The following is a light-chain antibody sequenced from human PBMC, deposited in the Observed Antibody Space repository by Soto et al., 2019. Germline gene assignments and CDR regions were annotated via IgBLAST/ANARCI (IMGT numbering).Light chain of an antibody. CDR3: QVWDGRSFQGV. Sequence: SYELTQPPSVSVAPGQTASIACGGDSIGSKSVNWYQQRPGQVPVVVVYDDTDRPTGIPERFSGSNSGNTATLTTTRVEAGDEADYYCQVWDGRSFQGVFGPGTKVTVL. V-gene: IGLV3-21*02. CDR1: SIGSKS. J-gene: IGLJ1*01. CDR2: DDT.